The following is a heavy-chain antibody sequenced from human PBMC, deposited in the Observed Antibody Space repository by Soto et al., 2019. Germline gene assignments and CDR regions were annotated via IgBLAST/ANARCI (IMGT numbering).Heavy chain of an antibody. J-gene: IGHJ4*02. Sequence: SVKVSCKASGGTFSSYAISWVRQAPGQGLEWMGGIIPIFGTANYAQKFQGRVTITADESTSTAYMELSSVTAADTAVYYCARYYDSSGSEHGDFDYWGQGTLVTVSS. CDR1: GGTFSSYA. CDR2: IIPIFGTA. V-gene: IGHV1-69*13. CDR3: ARYYDSSGSEHGDFDY. D-gene: IGHD3-22*01.